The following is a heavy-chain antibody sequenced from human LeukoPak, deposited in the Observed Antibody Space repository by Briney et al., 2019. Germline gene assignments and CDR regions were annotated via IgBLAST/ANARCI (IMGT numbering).Heavy chain of an antibody. J-gene: IGHJ6*02. CDR3: ARGKVYYYYGMDV. CDR2: IHYSGST. Sequence: SETLSLTCTVSGGSISGFHWSWIRQPPGKGLEWIGYIHYSGSTYYNPSLKSRVTISVDTSKNQFSLKLSSVTAADTAVYYCARGKVYYYYGMDVWGQGTTVTVSS. CDR1: GGSISGFH. V-gene: IGHV4-59*12.